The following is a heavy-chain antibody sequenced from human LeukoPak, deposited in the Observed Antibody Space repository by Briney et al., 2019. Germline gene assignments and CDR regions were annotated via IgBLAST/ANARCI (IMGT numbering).Heavy chain of an antibody. CDR2: IYYSGST. CDR3: AARIAAADPYYYYYMDV. CDR1: GGSISSYY. V-gene: IGHV4-59*01. J-gene: IGHJ6*03. D-gene: IGHD6-13*01. Sequence: KPSETLSLTCTVSGGSISSYYWSWIRQPPGKGLEWIGYIYYSGSTNYNPSLKSRVTISVDTSKDQFSLKLSSVTAADTAVYYCAARIAAADPYYYYYMDVWGKGTTVTISS.